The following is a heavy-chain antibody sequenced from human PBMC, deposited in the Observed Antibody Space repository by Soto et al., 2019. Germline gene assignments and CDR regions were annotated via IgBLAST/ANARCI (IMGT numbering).Heavy chain of an antibody. CDR3: AKAQYSSGWSNFDY. V-gene: IGHV3-23*01. CDR1: GLKFVGHA. CDR2: ISGSGGST. Sequence: GGSMRLSCTASGLKFVGHAGSWVSKATGKGLEWVSAISGSGGSTYYADSVKGRFTISRDNSKNTLYLQMNSLRAEDTAVYYCAKAQYSSGWSNFDYWGQGTLVTVSS. D-gene: IGHD6-19*01. J-gene: IGHJ4*02.